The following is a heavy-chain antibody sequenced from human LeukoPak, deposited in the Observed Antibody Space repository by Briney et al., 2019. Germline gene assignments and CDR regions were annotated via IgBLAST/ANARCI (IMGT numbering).Heavy chain of an antibody. CDR3: ARRGGAVAGHYYYYGMDV. J-gene: IGHJ6*02. D-gene: IGHD6-19*01. Sequence: ASVKVSCKAPGYTFTGYYMHWVRQAPGQGLEWMGWINPNSGGTNYAQKFQGRVTMTRDTSISTAYMELSRLRSDDTAVYYCARRGGAVAGHYYYYGMDVWGQGTTVTVSS. V-gene: IGHV1-2*02. CDR1: GYTFTGYY. CDR2: INPNSGGT.